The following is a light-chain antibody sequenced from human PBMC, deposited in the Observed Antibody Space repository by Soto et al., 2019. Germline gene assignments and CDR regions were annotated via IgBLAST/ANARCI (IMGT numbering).Light chain of an antibody. V-gene: IGLV6-57*02. CDR2: DDH. CDR1: SGSIASNY. CDR3: QSYDSANRVVV. J-gene: IGLJ3*02. Sequence: NFMLTQPHSVSESPGKTVTISCTGSSGSIASNYVQWYQRRPGSAPTTVISDDHQRPSGVPDRFSGSIDSSSNSASLTISGLKAEDEADYYCQSYDSANRVVVFGGGTKLTVL.